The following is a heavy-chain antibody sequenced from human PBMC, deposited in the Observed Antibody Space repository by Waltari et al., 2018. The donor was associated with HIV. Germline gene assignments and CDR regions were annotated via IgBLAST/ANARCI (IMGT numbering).Heavy chain of an antibody. V-gene: IGHV4-34*02. CDR3: ARGTNWNGHHFYYGLDV. Sequence: QVHLQQWGAGLLKPSETLSLTRAVYGTYLSGYDWPWVRQTPGKGLQWVGEITHTGTRKYNPSLMSRVTISVDTSKNQFSLKMTSMGAADAAIYYCARGTNWNGHHFYYGLDVWGQGTTVSVSS. CDR1: GTYLSGYD. J-gene: IGHJ6*02. CDR2: ITHTGTR. D-gene: IGHD1-20*01.